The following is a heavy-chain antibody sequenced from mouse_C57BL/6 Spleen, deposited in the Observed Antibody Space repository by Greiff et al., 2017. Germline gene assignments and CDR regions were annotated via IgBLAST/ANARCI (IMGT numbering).Heavy chain of an antibody. D-gene: IGHD1-1*01. Sequence: EVQRVESEGGLVQPGSSMKLSCTASGFTFSDYYMAWVRQVPEKGLEWVANINYDGSSTYYLDSLKSRFIISRDNAKNILYLQMSSLKSEDTATYYRAREGVIDYAMDYWGQGTSVTVSS. CDR1: GFTFSDYY. CDR2: INYDGSST. CDR3: AREGVIDYAMDY. J-gene: IGHJ4*01. V-gene: IGHV5-16*01.